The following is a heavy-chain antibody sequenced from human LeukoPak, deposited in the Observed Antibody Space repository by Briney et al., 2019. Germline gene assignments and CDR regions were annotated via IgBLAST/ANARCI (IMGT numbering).Heavy chain of an antibody. D-gene: IGHD3-10*01. CDR1: GYTFTSYG. V-gene: IGHV1-18*01. Sequence: ASVKVSCKASGYTFTSYGISWVRQAPGQGLEWMGWISAYNGNTNYAQKLQGRVTMTTDTSTSTAYMELRSLRSDDTAVYYCARAGYYYGSGKGFWFDPWGQGTLVTVSS. J-gene: IGHJ5*02. CDR2: ISAYNGNT. CDR3: ARAGYYYGSGKGFWFDP.